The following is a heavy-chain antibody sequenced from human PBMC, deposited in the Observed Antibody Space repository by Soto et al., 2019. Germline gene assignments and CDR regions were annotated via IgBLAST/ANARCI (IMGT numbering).Heavy chain of an antibody. J-gene: IGHJ4*02. CDR2: ISYDGSNK. D-gene: IGHD6-13*01. CDR1: GFTFSSYG. Sequence: QVQLVESGGGVVQPGRSLRLSCAASGFTFSSYGMHWVRQAPGKGLEWVAVISYDGSNKYYADSVKGRFTICRDNSKNTLHLQMHSFSAEDTAVYYCAKGLGIAASGTVDYWGQGSLVTVSS. CDR3: AKGLGIAASGTVDY. V-gene: IGHV3-30*18.